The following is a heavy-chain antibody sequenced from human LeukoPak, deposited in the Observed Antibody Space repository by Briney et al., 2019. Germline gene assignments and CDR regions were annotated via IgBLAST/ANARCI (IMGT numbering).Heavy chain of an antibody. J-gene: IGHJ4*02. Sequence: PSETLSLTCTVSGGSISSYYWSWIRQPPGKGLEWIGYIYYSGSTNYNPPLKSRVTISVDTSKNQFSLKLSSVTAADTAVYYCARLDYDSSGYYLDYWGQGTLVTVSS. CDR2: IYYSGST. V-gene: IGHV4-59*08. CDR1: GGSISSYY. CDR3: ARLDYDSSGYYLDY. D-gene: IGHD3-22*01.